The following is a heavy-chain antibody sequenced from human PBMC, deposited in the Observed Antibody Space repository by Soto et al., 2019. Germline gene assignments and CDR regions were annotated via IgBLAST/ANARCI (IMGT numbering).Heavy chain of an antibody. CDR2: IYHSGST. CDR1: GGSISSGGYS. CDR3: ASQRGYSYGYFDY. Sequence: QLQLQESGSGLVKPSQTLSLTCAVSGGSISSGGYSWSWTRQPPGKGLEWLGYIYHSGSTYYNPSLKSRVTISVDRSKNQFSLKLSSVTAADTAVYYCASQRGYSYGYFDYWGQGTLVTVPS. V-gene: IGHV4-30-2*01. D-gene: IGHD5-18*01. J-gene: IGHJ4*02.